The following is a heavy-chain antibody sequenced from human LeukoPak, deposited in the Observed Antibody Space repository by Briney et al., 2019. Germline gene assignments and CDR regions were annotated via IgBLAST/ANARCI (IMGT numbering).Heavy chain of an antibody. D-gene: IGHD5-18*01. J-gene: IGHJ4*02. Sequence: SETLSLTCAVYGGSFTTYYWSWIRQPPGKGLEWIGSIYYSGSTYYNPSLKSRVTISVDTSKNQFSLKLSSVTAADTAVYYCARGPSWIQLWYPIGFDYWGQGTLVTVSS. CDR3: ARGPSWIQLWYPIGFDY. V-gene: IGHV4-34*01. CDR1: GGSFTTYY. CDR2: IYYSGST.